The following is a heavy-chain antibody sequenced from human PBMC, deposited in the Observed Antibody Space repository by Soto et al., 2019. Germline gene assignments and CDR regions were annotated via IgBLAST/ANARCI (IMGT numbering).Heavy chain of an antibody. CDR2: IKQDGSEK. CDR1: GFTFSSYW. J-gene: IGHJ4*02. V-gene: IGHV3-7*03. CDR3: AGGGSSWYPFDY. D-gene: IGHD6-13*01. Sequence: PGGSLRLSCAASGFTFSSYWMSWVRQAPGKGLEWVANIKQDGSEKYYVDSVKGRFTISRDNAKNSLYPQMNSLRAEDTAVYYCAGGGSSWYPFDYWGQGTLVTVSS.